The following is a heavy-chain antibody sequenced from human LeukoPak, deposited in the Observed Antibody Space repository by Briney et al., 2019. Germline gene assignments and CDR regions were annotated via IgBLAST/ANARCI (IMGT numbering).Heavy chain of an antibody. V-gene: IGHV3-30*18. CDR2: ISNDGSNK. CDR1: GFTFRSDG. Sequence: GGSLRLSCAASGFTFRSDGMHWVRQAPGKGLEWVAVISNDGSNKYYADSVKGRFTVSRDNSKNTLYLQLNSLRAEDTAVYYCAKDRGSTWSFDYWGRGTLVTVSS. J-gene: IGHJ4*02. D-gene: IGHD6-13*01. CDR3: AKDRGSTWSFDY.